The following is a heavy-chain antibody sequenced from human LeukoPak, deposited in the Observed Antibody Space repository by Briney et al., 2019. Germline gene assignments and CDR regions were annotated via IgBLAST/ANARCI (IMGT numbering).Heavy chain of an antibody. CDR1: GFTFSSYE. V-gene: IGHV3-48*03. D-gene: IGHD3-3*01. J-gene: IGHJ5*02. CDR3: ARKGPGRFGWFDP. Sequence: GGSLRLSCAASGFTFSSYEMNWVRQAPGKGLEWVSYTSSSGSTIYYADSVKGRFPISRDNAKNSLYLQMNSLRAEDTAVYYCARKGPGRFGWFDPWGQGTLVTVSS. CDR2: TSSSGSTI.